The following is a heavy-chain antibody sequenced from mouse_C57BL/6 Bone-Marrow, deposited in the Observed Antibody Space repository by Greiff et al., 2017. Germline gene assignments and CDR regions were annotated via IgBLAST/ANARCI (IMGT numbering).Heavy chain of an antibody. CDR1: GFNITDYY. D-gene: IGHD1-1*02. CDR3: TRWGKAY. J-gene: IGHJ3*01. Sequence: EVQLQQSGAELVRPGASVKLSCTASGFNITDYYMHWVKQRPEQGLEWIGRIDPEDGATEYAPKFQGKATMTADTSSNTAYRQLRSLTSEDTAADYGTRWGKAYWGQGTLVTVSA. V-gene: IGHV14-1*01. CDR2: IDPEDGAT.